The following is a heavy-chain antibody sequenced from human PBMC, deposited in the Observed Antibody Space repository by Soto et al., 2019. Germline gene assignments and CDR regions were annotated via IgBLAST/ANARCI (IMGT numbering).Heavy chain of an antibody. D-gene: IGHD3-10*01. V-gene: IGHV1-69*02. CDR2: IIPILGIA. CDR1: GGTFSSYT. CDR3: ARAYMVRGVIPFDY. Sequence: QVQLVQSGAAVKKPGSSVKVSCKASGGTFSSYTISWVRQAPGQGLEWMGRIIPILGIANYAQKFQGRVTITADKSTSTAYMELSSLRSEYTAVYYCARAYMVRGVIPFDYWGQGTLVTVSS. J-gene: IGHJ4*02.